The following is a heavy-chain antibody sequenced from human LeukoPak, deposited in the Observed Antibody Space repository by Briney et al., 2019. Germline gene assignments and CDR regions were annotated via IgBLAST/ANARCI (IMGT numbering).Heavy chain of an antibody. CDR3: AKNHEHGRYAGFDF. V-gene: IGHV3-23*01. D-gene: IGHD2-2*01. CDR1: GCTFSSFV. Sequence: GSLRLSCAASGCTFSSFVISWVRQSPGKGPEWVADISGSGGSTYYADSVKGRFSVSRDNSKNMVYLELNSLRAEDTAVYYCAKNHEHGRYAGFDFWAEGALVAVSS. J-gene: IGHJ3*01. CDR2: ISGSGGST.